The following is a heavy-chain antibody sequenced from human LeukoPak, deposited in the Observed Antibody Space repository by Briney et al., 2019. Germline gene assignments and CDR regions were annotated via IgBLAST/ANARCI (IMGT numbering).Heavy chain of an antibody. V-gene: IGHV3-23*01. D-gene: IGHD1-26*01. Sequence: GGSLRLSCAASGFTFSSYEMNWVRQAPGKGLEWVSVISGSGGSTYYADSVKGRFTISRDNSKNTLYLQMNSLRAEDTAVYYCAKKRWELVYWGQGTLVTVSS. CDR2: ISGSGGST. CDR1: GFTFSSYE. CDR3: AKKRWELVY. J-gene: IGHJ4*02.